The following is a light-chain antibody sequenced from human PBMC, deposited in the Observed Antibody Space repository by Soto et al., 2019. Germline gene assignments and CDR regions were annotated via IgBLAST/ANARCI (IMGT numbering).Light chain of an antibody. V-gene: IGLV6-57*04. CDR2: EYN. Sequence: NFMLTQPHSVSESPGKTVTISCTRSSGSIASNYVQWYQQRPGSAPTTVIYEYNQRPSGVPDRFSGSIDSSSNSASLTISGLKTEDEADYYCQSYDSSNHVVFGGGTKVTVL. CDR3: QSYDSSNHVV. J-gene: IGLJ2*01. CDR1: SGSIASNY.